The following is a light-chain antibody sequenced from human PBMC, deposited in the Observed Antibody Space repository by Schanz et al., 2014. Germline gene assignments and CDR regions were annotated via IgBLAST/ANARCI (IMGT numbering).Light chain of an antibody. J-gene: IGLJ2*01. V-gene: IGLV2-14*02. CDR2: DDI. Sequence: QSVLAQPASVSGSPGQSITISCTGTTRDVANHNIVSWYQQHPGKAPKLMIYDDIKRPSGVSIRFSGSTSGNTASLTISGLQAEDEADYYCSSYAGSNTLVFGGGTKLTVL. CDR1: TRDVANHNI. CDR3: SSYAGSNTLV.